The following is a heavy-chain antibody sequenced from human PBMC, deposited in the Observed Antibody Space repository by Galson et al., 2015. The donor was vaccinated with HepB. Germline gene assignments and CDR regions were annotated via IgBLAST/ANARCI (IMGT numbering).Heavy chain of an antibody. V-gene: IGHV3-30*18. J-gene: IGHJ4*02. CDR2: ISYDGSNK. Sequence: SLRLSCAASGFTFSSYGMHWVRQAPGKGLEWVAVISYDGSNKYYADSVKGRFTISRDNSKNTLYLQMNSLRAEDTAVYYCAKLWFGEQGDYWGQGTLVTVSS. CDR1: GFTFSSYG. CDR3: AKLWFGEQGDY. D-gene: IGHD3-10*01.